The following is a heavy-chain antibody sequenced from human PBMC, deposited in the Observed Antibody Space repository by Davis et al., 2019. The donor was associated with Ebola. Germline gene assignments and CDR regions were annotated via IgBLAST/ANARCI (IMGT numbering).Heavy chain of an antibody. CDR3: AKDGIAIFYYYGMDV. D-gene: IGHD6-13*01. V-gene: IGHV3-30*18. J-gene: IGHJ6*02. Sequence: PGGSLRLSCAAPGFTFSDYGLHWVRQAPGKGLDWVAVTSFGGSNTFYADYARGRFTISVDSSKTPVYLQMNSLVAEDTAVYHCAKDGIAIFYYYGMDVWGQGTTVTVSS. CDR1: GFTFSDYG. CDR2: TSFGGSNT.